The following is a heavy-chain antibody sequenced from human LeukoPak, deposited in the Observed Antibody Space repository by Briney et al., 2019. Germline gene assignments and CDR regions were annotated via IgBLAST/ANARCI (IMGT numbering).Heavy chain of an antibody. CDR1: GYTFAMFG. CDR2: ISAYNGNT. V-gene: IGHV1-18*01. J-gene: IGHJ4*02. Sequence: ASVKVSCKASGYTFAMFGISWVRQAPGQGLEWMGWISAYNGNTNYAQKLQGRVTMTTDTSTSTAYMELRSLRSDDTAVYYCARDHGDYWDYWGQGTLVTVSS. D-gene: IGHD4-17*01. CDR3: ARDHGDYWDY.